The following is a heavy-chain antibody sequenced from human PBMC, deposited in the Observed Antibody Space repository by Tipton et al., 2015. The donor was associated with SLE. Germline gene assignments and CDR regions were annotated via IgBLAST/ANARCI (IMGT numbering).Heavy chain of an antibody. D-gene: IGHD3-16*01. CDR2: IYYSGST. Sequence: TLSLTCTVSGGSISSSSYYWGWIRQPPGKGLEWIGSIYYSGSTYYNPSLKSRVTISADTSKNQFSLKLSSVTAADTAVYYCATSGGAIDYWGQGTLVTVSS. CDR1: GGSISSSSYY. J-gene: IGHJ4*02. CDR3: ATSGGAIDY. V-gene: IGHV4-39*07.